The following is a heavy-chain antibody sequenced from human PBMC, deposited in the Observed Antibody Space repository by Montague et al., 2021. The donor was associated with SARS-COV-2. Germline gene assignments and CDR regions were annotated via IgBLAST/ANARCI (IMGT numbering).Heavy chain of an antibody. CDR2: SSYSGST. CDR3: ARWGEYYDSPYYYYAMDV. Sequence: SETLSLTCTVSGGSISPYYWSWIRQSPGKGLECIGYSSYSGSTDYNPSLTIRVTISIDTSKNQFTLKLSSVTAADTAVYSCARWGEYYDSPYYYYAMDVWGPGTTVTVSS. CDR1: GGSISPYY. J-gene: IGHJ6*02. D-gene: IGHD3-3*01. V-gene: IGHV4-59*12.